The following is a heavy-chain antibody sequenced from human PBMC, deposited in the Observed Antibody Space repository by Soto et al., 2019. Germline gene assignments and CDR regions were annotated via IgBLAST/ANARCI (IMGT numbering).Heavy chain of an antibody. CDR1: GYTFTSYY. V-gene: IGHV1-46*01. CDR3: ARERRDGYNRRLYYYYGMDV. J-gene: IGHJ6*02. Sequence: ASVKVSCKASGYTFTSYYMHWVRQAPGQGLEWMGIINPSGGSTSYAQKFQGRVTMTRDTSTSTVYMELSSLRSEDTAVYCCARERRDGYNRRLYYYYGMDVWGQGTTVTVSS. D-gene: IGHD5-12*01. CDR2: INPSGGST.